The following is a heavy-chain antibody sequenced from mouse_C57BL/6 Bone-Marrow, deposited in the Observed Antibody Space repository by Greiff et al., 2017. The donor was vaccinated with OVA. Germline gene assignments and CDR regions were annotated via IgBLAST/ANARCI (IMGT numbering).Heavy chain of an antibody. CDR1: GYTFTSYW. CDR3: ARAQAKDWFAY. Sequence: QVQLQQPGAELVKPGASVKLSCKASGYTFTSYWMQWVKQRPGQGLEWIGEIDPSDSYTNYNQKFKGKATLTVDTSSSTAYMQLSSLTSEDSAVYYCARAQAKDWFAYWGQGTLVTVSA. J-gene: IGHJ3*01. D-gene: IGHD3-2*02. V-gene: IGHV1-50*01. CDR2: IDPSDSYT.